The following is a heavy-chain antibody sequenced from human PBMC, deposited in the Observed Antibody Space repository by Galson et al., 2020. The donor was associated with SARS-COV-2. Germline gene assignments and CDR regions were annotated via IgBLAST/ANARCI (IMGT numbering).Heavy chain of an antibody. J-gene: IGHJ6*02. CDR3: ARVPGEMAQIWSHYYYGMGV. V-gene: IGHV2-70*01. Sequence: SGPTLVKPTQTLTLTCTFSGFSLSTSGMCVSWIRQPPGKALEWLALIDWDDDKYYSTSLKTRLTISKDTSKNQVVLTMTNMDPVDTATYYWARVPGEMAQIWSHYYYGMGVWGQGTTVTVSS. CDR1: GFSLSTSGMC. CDR2: IDWDDDK. D-gene: IGHD3-16*01.